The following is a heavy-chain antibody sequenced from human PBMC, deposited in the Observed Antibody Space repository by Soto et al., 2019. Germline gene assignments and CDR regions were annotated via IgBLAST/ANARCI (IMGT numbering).Heavy chain of an antibody. J-gene: IGHJ4*02. CDR3: ARAGAYFGSGTYSRFDY. CDR2: ISGGGEIT. D-gene: IGHD3-10*01. V-gene: IGHV3-23*01. Sequence: DVQLLESGGHLVHPGGSLRLSCVASGFTFSSFAMTWVRQAPGKGLEWVSSISGGGEITNYPASVRGRFTVSRDNSQNTMYLKVDSMRAEDTAESYCARAGAYFGSGTYSRFDYWGQGTLVTVSS. CDR1: GFTFSSFA.